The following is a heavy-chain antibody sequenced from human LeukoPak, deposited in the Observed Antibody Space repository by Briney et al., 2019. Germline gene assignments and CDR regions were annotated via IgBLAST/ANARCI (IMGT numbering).Heavy chain of an antibody. V-gene: IGHV1-18*01. D-gene: IGHD6-13*01. J-gene: IGHJ4*02. CDR3: ARGSFKRYSSSWYPDDY. CDR1: VYTFTSYD. Sequence: ASVKVSCTASVYTFTSYDISWVRQAPGQGLEWMGWISAYSGNTNYAQKLQGRVTMTTDTSTSTAYMELRSLRSDDTAVYYCARGSFKRYSSSWYPDDYWGQGTLVTVSS. CDR2: ISAYSGNT.